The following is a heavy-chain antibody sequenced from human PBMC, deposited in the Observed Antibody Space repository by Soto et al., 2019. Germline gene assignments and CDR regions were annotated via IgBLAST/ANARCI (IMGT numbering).Heavy chain of an antibody. J-gene: IGHJ4*02. D-gene: IGHD3-9*01. CDR1: GFTFGSYS. CDR2: ISGSSSTI. CDR3: AKLPQYETLTGYLNYFDY. Sequence: PGGSLRLSWAASGFTFGSYSVNWVSQAPGKGLEWISYISGSSSTIYYADSVKGRFTISRDNSKNTVSLQMNSLRAEDTAVYFCAKLPQYETLTGYLNYFDYWGPGILVTVSS. V-gene: IGHV3-48*04.